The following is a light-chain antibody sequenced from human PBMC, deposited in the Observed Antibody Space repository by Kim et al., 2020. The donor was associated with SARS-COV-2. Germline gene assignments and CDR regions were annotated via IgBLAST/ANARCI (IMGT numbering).Light chain of an antibody. J-gene: IGKJ2*01. CDR1: QTISRW. CDR2: KAI. CDR3: QQYERYPYT. Sequence: SASVGDSVSITCRPSQTISRWLAWYQQKPGTAPKLMIYKAISLESGVPSRCSGSASGTVFTLTITSLQPDDFATYYCQQYERYPYTFGQGTKLEI. V-gene: IGKV1-5*03.